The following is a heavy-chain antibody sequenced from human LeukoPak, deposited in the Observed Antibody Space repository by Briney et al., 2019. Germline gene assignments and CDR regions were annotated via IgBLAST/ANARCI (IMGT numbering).Heavy chain of an antibody. CDR1: GGSISSYY. D-gene: IGHD6-13*01. Sequence: PSETLSLTCTVSGGSISSYYWSWIRQPPGKGLEWIGYIYYSGSTNYNPSLKSRVTISVDTSKNQFSLKLSSVTAADTAVYYCARGGGYSSSWYTGSWFDPWGQGTLVTVS. V-gene: IGHV4-59*01. CDR2: IYYSGST. CDR3: ARGGGYSSSWYTGSWFDP. J-gene: IGHJ5*02.